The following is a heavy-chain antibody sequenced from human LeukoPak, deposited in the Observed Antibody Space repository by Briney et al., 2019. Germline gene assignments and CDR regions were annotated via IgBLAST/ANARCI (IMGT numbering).Heavy chain of an antibody. CDR3: ARGAMGATRGRLDY. CDR2: INHSGST. V-gene: IGHV4-34*01. D-gene: IGHD1-26*01. J-gene: IGHJ4*02. Sequence: SETLSLTCAVYGGSFSGYYWSWIRQPPGKGLEWIGEINHSGSTNYNPSLKSRVTISVDTSKNQFSLKLSSATAADTAVYYCARGAMGATRGRLDYWGQGTLVTVSS. CDR1: GGSFSGYY.